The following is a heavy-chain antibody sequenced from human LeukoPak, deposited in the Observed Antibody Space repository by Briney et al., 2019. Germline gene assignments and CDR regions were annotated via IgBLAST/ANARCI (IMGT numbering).Heavy chain of an antibody. CDR3: VSPRGFSYGYFDY. CDR2: IYYSGST. V-gene: IGHV4-39*01. Sequence: ASETLSLTCTVSGGSISSSSYYWGWIRQPPGKGLEWIGSIYYSGSTYYNPSLKSRVTISADTSKNQFSLTLGSVSATDTAVYYCVSPRGFSYGYFDYWGQGTLVTVSS. J-gene: IGHJ4*02. CDR1: GGSISSSSYY. D-gene: IGHD5-18*01.